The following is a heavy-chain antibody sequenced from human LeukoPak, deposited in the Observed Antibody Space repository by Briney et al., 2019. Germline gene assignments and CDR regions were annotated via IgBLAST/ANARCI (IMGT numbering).Heavy chain of an antibody. D-gene: IGHD1-26*01. CDR3: ARAIVGRLDY. CDR2: INDGGGRT. V-gene: IGHV3-23*01. CDR1: GFIFSSYA. J-gene: IGHJ4*02. Sequence: AGGSLRLSCAASGFIFSSYAMNWVRQAPGKGLEWVSAINDGGGRTYYADSVKGRFTISRDNSKNTLYLQMNSLRAEDTAVYYCARAIVGRLDYWGQGTLVTVSS.